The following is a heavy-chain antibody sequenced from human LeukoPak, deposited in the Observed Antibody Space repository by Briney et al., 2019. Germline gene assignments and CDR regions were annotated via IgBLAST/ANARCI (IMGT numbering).Heavy chain of an antibody. V-gene: IGHV1-2*02. CDR2: INPKSGGT. D-gene: IGHD6-13*01. CDR1: GYTFTGYY. J-gene: IGHJ4*02. CDR3: ARVSEQLEYYFDY. Sequence: EASVKVSCKASGYTFTGYYLYWVRQAPGQGLEWMGWINPKSGGTNYAQKFQGRVTMTRDTSISTAYMELSRLRSDDTAAYYCARVSEQLEYYFDYWGQGTLVTVSS.